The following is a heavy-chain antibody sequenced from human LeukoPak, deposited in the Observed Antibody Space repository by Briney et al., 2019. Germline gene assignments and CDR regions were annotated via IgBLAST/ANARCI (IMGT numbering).Heavy chain of an antibody. Sequence: SETLSLTCAVYGGSLSNYYWSWIRQPPGKGLEWIGYIYYSGSTNYNPSLKSRVTISVDTSKNQFSLKLTSVTAADTAVYYCARHPSSTTVYYFDYWGQGTLVTVSS. CDR3: ARHPSSTTVYYFDY. D-gene: IGHD4-17*01. V-gene: IGHV4-59*08. CDR1: GGSLSNYY. J-gene: IGHJ4*02. CDR2: IYYSGST.